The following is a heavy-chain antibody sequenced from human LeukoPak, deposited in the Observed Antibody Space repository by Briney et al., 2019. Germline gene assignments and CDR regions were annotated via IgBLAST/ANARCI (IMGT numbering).Heavy chain of an antibody. V-gene: IGHV4-34*01. CDR3: ASLLYCSSTSCYHPSGQH. D-gene: IGHD2-2*01. CDR1: GGSFSGYY. J-gene: IGHJ1*01. Sequence: SETLSLTCAVYGGSFSGYYWSWIRQAPGKGLEWIGEINHSGSTNYNPSLKSRVTISVDTSKNQFSLKLSSVTAADTAVYYCASLLYCSSTSCYHPSGQHWGQGTLVTVSS. CDR2: INHSGST.